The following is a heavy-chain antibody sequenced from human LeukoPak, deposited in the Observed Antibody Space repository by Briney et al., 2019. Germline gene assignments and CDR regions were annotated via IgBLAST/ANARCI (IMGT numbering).Heavy chain of an antibody. V-gene: IGHV3-48*01. D-gene: IGHD6-13*01. Sequence: PGGSLRLSCAASGFTFSSYSMNWVRQAPGKGLEWVSYINSSSSTIYYADSVKGRFTISRDNAKNSLYLQMNSLRAEDTAVYYCARDQDSSSVDYWGQGTLVTVSS. CDR3: ARDQDSSSVDY. CDR1: GFTFSSYS. J-gene: IGHJ4*02. CDR2: INSSSSTI.